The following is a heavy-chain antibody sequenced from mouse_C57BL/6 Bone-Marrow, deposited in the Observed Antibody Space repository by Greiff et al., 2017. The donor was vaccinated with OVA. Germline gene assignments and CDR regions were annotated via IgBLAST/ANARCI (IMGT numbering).Heavy chain of an antibody. CDR2: INSDGGST. CDR3: ARHKDAMDY. Sequence: DVQLVESGGGLVQPGESLKLSCESNEYEFPSYDMSWVRKTPEKRLEFVAAINSDGGSTYYPDTMERRFLISRDNVKQTLYLQVSSVRSEDTALYYCARHKDAMDYWGQGTSVTVSS. J-gene: IGHJ4*01. CDR1: EYEFPSYD. V-gene: IGHV5-2*01.